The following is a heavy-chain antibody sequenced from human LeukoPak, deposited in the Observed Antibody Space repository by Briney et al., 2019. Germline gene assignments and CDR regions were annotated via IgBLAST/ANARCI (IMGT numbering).Heavy chain of an antibody. J-gene: IGHJ6*02. Sequence: GRSLRLSCAASGFTFDEYAMHWVRQAPGEGLEWVSGISLSSGRIGYADSVKGRFTISRDNAKKSLYLQMNSLRAEETALYYCAKETASKYCAYFCALDVWGQGTTVTVSS. D-gene: IGHD2-2*01. CDR2: ISLSSGRI. CDR1: GFTFDEYA. V-gene: IGHV3-9*01. CDR3: AKETASKYCAYFCALDV.